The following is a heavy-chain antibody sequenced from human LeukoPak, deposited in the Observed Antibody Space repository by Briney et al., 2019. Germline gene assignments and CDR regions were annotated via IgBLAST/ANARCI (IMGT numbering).Heavy chain of an antibody. J-gene: IGHJ4*02. D-gene: IGHD3-9*01. CDR1: GYTFTGYY. CDR2: INPNSGGT. Sequence: ACVTVSCKASGYTFTGYYMHWVRQAPGQGLEWMGWINPNSGGTNYAQKFQGRVTMTRDTSISTAYMELSRLRSDDTAVYYCAREREDILTGYRTFDYWGQGTLVTVSS. V-gene: IGHV1-2*02. CDR3: AREREDILTGYRTFDY.